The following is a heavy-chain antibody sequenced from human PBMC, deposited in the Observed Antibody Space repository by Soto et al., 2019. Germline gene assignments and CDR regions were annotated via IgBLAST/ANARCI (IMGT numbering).Heavy chain of an antibody. J-gene: IGHJ6*02. Sequence: EVQLLESGGGLVQPGGSLRLSCAASGFTFSTYAMTWVRQAPGRGLEWVSSISGSGDSTYYADSVKGRFTISRDNSKNTLYLQMNSLRAEDTAVYYCAKDGVNWGRGGHGMDVWGQGTTVTVSS. CDR3: AKDGVNWGRGGHGMDV. V-gene: IGHV3-23*01. CDR1: GFTFSTYA. CDR2: ISGSGDST. D-gene: IGHD7-27*01.